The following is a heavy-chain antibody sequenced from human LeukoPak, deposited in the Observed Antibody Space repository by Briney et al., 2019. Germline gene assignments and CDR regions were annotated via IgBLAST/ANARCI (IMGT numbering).Heavy chain of an antibody. CDR2: INPNSGGT. J-gene: IGHJ4*02. CDR1: GYTFTVYY. Sequence: ASVKVSCKASGYTFTVYYMHWVRQAPGQGLEWMGWINPNSGGTNYAQKFQGRVTMTRDTSISTAYMELSRLRSDDTAVYYCARLRDYGDYVFSGCWGQGTLVTVSS. V-gene: IGHV1-2*02. CDR3: ARLRDYGDYVFSGC. D-gene: IGHD4-17*01.